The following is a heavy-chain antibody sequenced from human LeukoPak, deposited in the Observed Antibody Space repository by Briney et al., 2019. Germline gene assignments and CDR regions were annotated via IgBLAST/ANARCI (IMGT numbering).Heavy chain of an antibody. D-gene: IGHD3-22*01. V-gene: IGHV3-30-3*01. J-gene: IGHJ3*02. Sequence: GGSLRLSCTASGFIFLDFDVHWVRQAPGKGLEWLAYESKDRTVISYADSVRGRFTISRDNSKNTLYLQMNSLRAEDTAVYYCAKDWYYYDSSASDIWGQGTMVTVSS. CDR2: ESKDRTVI. CDR1: GFIFLDFD. CDR3: AKDWYYYDSSASDI.